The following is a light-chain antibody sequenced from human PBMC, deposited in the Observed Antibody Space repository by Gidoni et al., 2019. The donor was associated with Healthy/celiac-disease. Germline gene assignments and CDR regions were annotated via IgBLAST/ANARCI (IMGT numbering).Light chain of an antibody. V-gene: IGKV3-11*01. CDR2: DAS. CDR3: QQRSNWPVT. Sequence: EIVLTQSPATLSLSPGESATLSCRASQSVSSYLAWYQQKPGQAPRLLIYDASNRATGIPARFSGSGSGTDVTLTISSLEPEDVAVYYCQQRSNWPVTFGQGTKLEIK. CDR1: QSVSSY. J-gene: IGKJ2*01.